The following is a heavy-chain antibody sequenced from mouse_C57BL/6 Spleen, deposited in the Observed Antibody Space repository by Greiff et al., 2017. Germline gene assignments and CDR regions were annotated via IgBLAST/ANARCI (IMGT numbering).Heavy chain of an antibody. J-gene: IGHJ3*01. CDR1: GYTFTDYY. CDR2: INPNNGGT. D-gene: IGHD1-1*01. CDR3: ARSGYYGSSTWFAY. V-gene: IGHV1-26*01. Sequence: VQLKQSGPELVKPGASVKISCKASGYTFTDYYMNWVKQSHGKSLEWIGDINPNNGGTSYNQKFKGKATLTVDKSSSTAYMELRSLTSEDSAVYYCARSGYYGSSTWFAYWGQGTLVTVSA.